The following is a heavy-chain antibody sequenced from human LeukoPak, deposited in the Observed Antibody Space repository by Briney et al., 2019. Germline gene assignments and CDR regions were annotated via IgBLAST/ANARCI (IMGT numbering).Heavy chain of an antibody. CDR1: GFTFSNAY. Sequence: GGSLRLSCAASGFTFSNAYMSWVRQAPGKGLEWVGRIKNKAEGGTTDYAAPVKGRFTISGDDSTSTLYLQMNSLKTEDTAVYYCGTGSAFDIWGQGTMVTVSS. CDR2: IKNKAEGGTT. V-gene: IGHV3-15*01. D-gene: IGHD1-1*01. CDR3: GTGSAFDI. J-gene: IGHJ3*02.